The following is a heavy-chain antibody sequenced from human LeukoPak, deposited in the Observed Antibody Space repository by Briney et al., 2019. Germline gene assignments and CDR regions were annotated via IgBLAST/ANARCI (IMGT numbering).Heavy chain of an antibody. J-gene: IGHJ4*02. D-gene: IGHD3-10*01. CDR3: ARDSVVRGVIRPSDY. CDR1: GYTFTSYG. CDR2: ISAYNGNT. Sequence: GASVKVSCKASGYTFTSYGIIWVRQAPGQGLEWMGWISAYNGNTNYAQKLQGRVTMTTDTSTSTAYMELRSLRSDDTAVYYCARDSVVRGVIRPSDYWGQGTLVTVSS. V-gene: IGHV1-18*01.